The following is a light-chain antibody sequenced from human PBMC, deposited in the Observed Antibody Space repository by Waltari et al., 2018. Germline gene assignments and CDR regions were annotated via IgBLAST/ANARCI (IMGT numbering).Light chain of an antibody. CDR2: DAS. J-gene: IGKJ1*01. Sequence: EIVLTQSPGHLSLPPGERATLSCRASQSFSRALAWYQQKPGQAPRLLIYDASTRAIGIPDRFSGGGSGTDFSLTISRLEPEDFAVYYCQHYVRLPVTFGQGTTVEIK. CDR3: QHYVRLPVT. CDR1: QSFSRA. V-gene: IGKV3-20*01.